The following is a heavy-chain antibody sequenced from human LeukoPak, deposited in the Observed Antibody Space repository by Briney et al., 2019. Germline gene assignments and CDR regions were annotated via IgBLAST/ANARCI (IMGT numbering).Heavy chain of an antibody. CDR2: INHSGST. D-gene: IGHD6-19*01. V-gene: IGHV4-34*01. CDR1: GGSFSGYY. J-gene: IGHJ4*02. Sequence: SETLSLTCAVYGGSFSGYYWSWIRQPPGKGLEWIGEINHSGSTNYNPSLKSRVTISVDTSKNQFSLKLSSVTAADTAVYYCARIGMGSGWYYFDYWGQGTLVTVSS. CDR3: ARIGMGSGWYYFDY.